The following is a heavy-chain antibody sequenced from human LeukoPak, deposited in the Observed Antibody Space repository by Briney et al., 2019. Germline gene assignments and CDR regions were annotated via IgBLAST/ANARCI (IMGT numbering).Heavy chain of an antibody. CDR2: ISSSGSGDNT. V-gene: IGHV3-23*01. CDR3: ARDRDYYDSSGYYYLPGDY. J-gene: IGHJ4*02. D-gene: IGHD3-22*01. CDR1: GVTLSTYA. Sequence: GGPLRLSCAASGVTLSTYAMSWARQAPGKGLEWVSGISSSGSGDNTYYADSVKGRFTISRDSSKNTLFLQMNSLRAEDTAVYYCARDRDYYDSSGYYYLPGDYWGQGTLVTVSS.